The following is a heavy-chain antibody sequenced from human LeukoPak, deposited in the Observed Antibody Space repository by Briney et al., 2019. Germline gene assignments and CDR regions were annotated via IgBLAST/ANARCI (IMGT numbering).Heavy chain of an antibody. V-gene: IGHV1-2*02. Sequence: ASVKVSCKASGYTFTGYYMHWVRQAPGQGLEWMGWINPNSGGTNYAQKFQGRVTMTRDTSISTAYMELRSLKSDDTAVYYCARVGTDGDYYWGQGTLVTVSS. CDR1: GYTFTGYY. CDR3: ARVGTDGDYY. J-gene: IGHJ4*02. D-gene: IGHD4-17*01. CDR2: INPNSGGT.